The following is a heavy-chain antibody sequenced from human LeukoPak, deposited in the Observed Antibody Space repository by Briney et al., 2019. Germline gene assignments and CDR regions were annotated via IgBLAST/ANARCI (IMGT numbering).Heavy chain of an antibody. CDR3: ARWFCSSTSCYYDY. Sequence: GRSLRLSCTASGFTFTDYAMSWVRQAPGMGLEWVSIIYSDGTTYYVDSVKGRFTISRDNSKNTLYLQMNSLRAEDTAVYYCARWFCSSTSCYYDYWGQGTLVTVSS. J-gene: IGHJ4*02. CDR1: GFTFTDYA. V-gene: IGHV3-53*01. CDR2: IYSDGTT. D-gene: IGHD2-2*01.